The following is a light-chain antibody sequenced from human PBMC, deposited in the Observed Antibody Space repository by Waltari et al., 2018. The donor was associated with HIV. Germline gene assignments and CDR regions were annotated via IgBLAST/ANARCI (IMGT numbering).Light chain of an antibody. CDR2: GVT. J-gene: IGLJ2*01. CDR3: SSYASDDTVV. Sequence: HSALTQPASVSGSPGQSLTISCTGANRNIGFFNLVSWYRPYPGKAPQLIIYGVTYRPSGISSRFSGSKSGNTASLTISGLQVDDEADYYCSSYASDDTVVFGGGTKLTVL. V-gene: IGLV2-14*01. CDR1: NRNIGFFNL.